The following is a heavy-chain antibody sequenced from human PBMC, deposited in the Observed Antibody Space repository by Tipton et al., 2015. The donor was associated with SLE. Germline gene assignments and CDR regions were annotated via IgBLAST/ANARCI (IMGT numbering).Heavy chain of an antibody. Sequence: TLSLTCTVSGDAITNSYLSWIRQPVGKGREWIGRMYFSGVTDYNPPPKRRVTLSVYTSRSQVSLRVRSVTAADTAKYYCVRGQEVAATNYYYYMDVWGKGTTVTVS. CDR3: VRGQEVAATNYYYYMDV. CDR2: MYFSGVT. V-gene: IGHV4-4*07. D-gene: IGHD6-25*01. CDR1: GDAITNSY. J-gene: IGHJ6*03.